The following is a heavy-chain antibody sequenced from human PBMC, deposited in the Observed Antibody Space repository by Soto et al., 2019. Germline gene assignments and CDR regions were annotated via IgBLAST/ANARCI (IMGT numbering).Heavy chain of an antibody. CDR3: AKVFSPEGGNYFDY. V-gene: IGHV3-23*01. J-gene: IGHJ4*02. CDR2: ISNSFSDGNT. Sequence: LRLSCAASGFTFSNYAMNWVRQAPGKGLEWVSAISNSFSDGNTHYADSVKGRFTISRDNDKNTVFLEMNSLRAEDTAVYYCAKVFSPEGGNYFDYWGQGTLVTVSS. CDR1: GFTFSNYA.